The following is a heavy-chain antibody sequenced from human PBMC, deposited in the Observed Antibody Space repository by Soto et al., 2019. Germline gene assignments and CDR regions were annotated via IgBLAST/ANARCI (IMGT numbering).Heavy chain of an antibody. J-gene: IGHJ6*02. CDR3: ARRRYWGVDSYNKFYSGMDV. CDR1: GSTFSSYT. Sequence: QVQLVQSGAEVRKPGSSVEVSCMASGSTFSSYTVNWVRQAPGQGLEWIGRIIPVLGVTHYARRFQGRVTITAARPRKTAYMELTSLTSEDTAVFYCARRRYWGVDSYNKFYSGMDVWGQGTTVTVSS. V-gene: IGHV1-69*02. D-gene: IGHD2-21*02. CDR2: IIPVLGVT.